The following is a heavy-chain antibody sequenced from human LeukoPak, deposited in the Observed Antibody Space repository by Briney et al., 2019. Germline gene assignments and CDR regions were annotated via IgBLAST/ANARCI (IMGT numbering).Heavy chain of an antibody. J-gene: IGHJ4*02. CDR3: ARDLYYGSGSYYNVLGY. Sequence: GRSLRLSCAASGFAFSSYAMHWVRQAPGKGLEWVAVISYDGSNKYYADSVKGRFTISRDNSKNTLYLQMNSLRAEDTAVYYCARDLYYGSGSYYNVLGYWGQGTLVTVSS. D-gene: IGHD3-10*01. CDR2: ISYDGSNK. V-gene: IGHV3-30-3*01. CDR1: GFAFSSYA.